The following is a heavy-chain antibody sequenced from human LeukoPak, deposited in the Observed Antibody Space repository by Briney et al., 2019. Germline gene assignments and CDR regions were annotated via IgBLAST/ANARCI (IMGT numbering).Heavy chain of an antibody. D-gene: IGHD6-13*01. V-gene: IGHV3-7*01. Sequence: GGSLRLSCAASGFSFSGYWMSWVRQAPGKGLEWVANIKQDGSEKYYVDSVKGRFTISRDNAKNSLYLQMNSLRAEDTAMYYCARDRVWTVLYWGQGTLVTVSS. CDR1: GFSFSGYW. CDR2: IKQDGSEK. J-gene: IGHJ4*02. CDR3: ARDRVWTVLY.